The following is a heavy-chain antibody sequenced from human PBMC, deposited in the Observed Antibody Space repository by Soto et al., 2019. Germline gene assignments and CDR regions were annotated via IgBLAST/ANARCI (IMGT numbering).Heavy chain of an antibody. V-gene: IGHV1-18*01. CDR1: GYTFTSYG. J-gene: IGHJ3*02. Sequence: QVQLVQSGAEVKKPGASVKVSCKASGYTFTSYGISWVRQAPGQGLEWMGWISAYNGKTNYAQKLPGRVTMTTDTSTSTAYMELRSLRSDDTAVYSCARGGSYYEAFIHGAFDIWGQGTMVTVSS. CDR3: ARGGSYYEAFIHGAFDI. D-gene: IGHD1-26*01. CDR2: ISAYNGKT.